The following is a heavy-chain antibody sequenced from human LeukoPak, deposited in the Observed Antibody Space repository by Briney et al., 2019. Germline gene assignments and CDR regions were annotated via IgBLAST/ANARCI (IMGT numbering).Heavy chain of an antibody. CDR3: AREDRSGSYFRDAFDI. V-gene: IGHV1-46*01. Sequence: ASVKVSCKASGYTFTSYYMHWVRQAPGQGLEWMGIINPSGGSPTYAQKFQGRLTMTRDTSTSTVYMELSSLRSEDTAVYYCAREDRSGSYFRDAFDIWGQGTMVTVSS. D-gene: IGHD1-26*01. CDR1: GYTFTSYY. CDR2: INPSGGSP. J-gene: IGHJ3*02.